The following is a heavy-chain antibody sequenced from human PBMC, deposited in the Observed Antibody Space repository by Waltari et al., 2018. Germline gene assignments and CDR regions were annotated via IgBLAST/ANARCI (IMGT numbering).Heavy chain of an antibody. CDR2: LHYAGHDS. D-gene: IGHD2-8*01. J-gene: IGHJ4*02. Sequence: QVQFVESGGGVVQPGGSRRRSGQASGFSFSNYARHGVRQAPGKGLESVAFLHYAGHDSFYADSVKGRFIISRDSSTNTLYLVMNSLRPEDTAVYYCANNPYCANGRCLREFDYWGRGTLVTVSS. V-gene: IGHV3-30*02. CDR1: GFSFSNYA. CDR3: ANNPYCANGRCLREFDY.